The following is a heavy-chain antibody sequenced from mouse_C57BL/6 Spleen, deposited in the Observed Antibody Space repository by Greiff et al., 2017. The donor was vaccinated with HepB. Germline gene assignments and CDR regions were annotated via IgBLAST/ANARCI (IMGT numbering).Heavy chain of an antibody. CDR1: GYTFTSYW. Sequence: QVQLQQPGAELVMPGASVKLSCKASGYTFTSYWMHWVKQRPGQGLEWIGEIDPSDSYTNYNQKFKGKSTLTVDKSSSTAYMQLSSLTSADSAVYYCARWQLRSAMDYWGQGTSDTVSS. CDR3: ARWQLRSAMDY. CDR2: IDPSDSYT. D-gene: IGHD3-2*02. V-gene: IGHV1-69*01. J-gene: IGHJ4*01.